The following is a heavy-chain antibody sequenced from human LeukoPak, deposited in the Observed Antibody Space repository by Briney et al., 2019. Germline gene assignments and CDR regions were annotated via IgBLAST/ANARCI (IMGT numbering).Heavy chain of an antibody. CDR2: MNPNSGNT. J-gene: IGHJ4*02. CDR3: ARGKKTGYSSSWYFDY. V-gene: IGHV1-8*02. D-gene: IGHD6-13*01. CDR1: GGTFSSYD. Sequence: GSSVKVSCKASGGTFSSYDINWVRQATGQGLEWMGWMNPNSGNTGYAQKFQGRVTMTRNTSISTAYMELSSLRSEDTAVYYCARGKKTGYSSSWYFDYWGQGTLVTVSS.